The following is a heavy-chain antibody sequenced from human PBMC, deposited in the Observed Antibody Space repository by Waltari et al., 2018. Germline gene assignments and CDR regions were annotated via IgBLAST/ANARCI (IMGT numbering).Heavy chain of an antibody. Sequence: QVQLVESGGGVVQPGRSLRLSCAASGFPFSSYGMRWVRQAPGKGLEWVAVRSYDGSNKYYADSVKGRFTISRDNSKNTLYLQMNSLRAEDTAVYYCAKVPRGGGGSSYWGQGTLVTVSS. CDR1: GFPFSSYG. V-gene: IGHV3-30*18. D-gene: IGHD2-15*01. J-gene: IGHJ4*02. CDR2: RSYDGSNK. CDR3: AKVPRGGGGSSY.